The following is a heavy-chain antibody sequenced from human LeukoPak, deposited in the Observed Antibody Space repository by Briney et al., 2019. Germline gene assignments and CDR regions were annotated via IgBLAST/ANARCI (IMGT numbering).Heavy chain of an antibody. D-gene: IGHD3-22*01. Sequence: GGSLRLSCAASGFTFGIYWMSWVRQAPGKGLEWVGRIKSKTNGGATHYAAPVKGRFTISRDDSKNTLYLQMYSLKTEDTAVYYCTTEAYYYDSGAIKYFDYWGQGTLVTVSS. CDR2: IKSKTNGGAT. CDR1: GFTFGIYW. CDR3: TTEAYYYDSGAIKYFDY. J-gene: IGHJ4*02. V-gene: IGHV3-15*01.